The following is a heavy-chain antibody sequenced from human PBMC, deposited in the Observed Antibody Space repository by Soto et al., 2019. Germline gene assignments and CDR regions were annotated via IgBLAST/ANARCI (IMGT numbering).Heavy chain of an antibody. CDR3: ARRRITTFGVVSTGYCMDV. CDR2: SYHSGTT. CDR1: GGSISNNNC. Sequence: QVQLQESGPGLVKPSGTLSLICAVYGGSISNNNCWSWLRQSPGKGLEWIGESYHSGTTNYNPSLKSRVTISVDKSKNQFSLKLSSVTAADTAVYYCARRRITTFGVVSTGYCMDVWGQGTTVTVSS. V-gene: IGHV4-4*02. D-gene: IGHD3-3*01. J-gene: IGHJ6*02.